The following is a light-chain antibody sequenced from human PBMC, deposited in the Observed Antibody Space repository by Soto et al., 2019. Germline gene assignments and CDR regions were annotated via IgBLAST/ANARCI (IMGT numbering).Light chain of an antibody. CDR3: QQYYSYPWT. J-gene: IGKJ1*01. CDR1: QTISSW. Sequence: DIQMTQSPSTLSGSVGDRVTITCRASQTISSWLAWYQQKPGKAPKRLIYAASSLEGGVPSRFSGSGSGTEFTLTISSLQPDDFATYYCQQYYSYPWTFGQGTKVDI. CDR2: AAS. V-gene: IGKV1-5*01.